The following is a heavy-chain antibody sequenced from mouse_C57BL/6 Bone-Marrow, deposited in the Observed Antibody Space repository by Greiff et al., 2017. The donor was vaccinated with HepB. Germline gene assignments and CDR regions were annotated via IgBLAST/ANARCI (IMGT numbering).Heavy chain of an antibody. J-gene: IGHJ4*01. Sequence: EVHLVVESGGDSVKPGGSLKLSCAASGFTFSTYGMSWARQTPDTRLEWVATISSGGSYTNYIDSVKRRFTISRDNAQNTLYLQMTSLKSEDTAIYYCARMGGNYPYYYVLDYWGHGSSVTVSS. CDR2: ISSGGSYT. CDR1: GFTFSTYG. V-gene: IGHV5-6*01. CDR3: ARMGGNYPYYYVLDY. D-gene: IGHD2-1*01.